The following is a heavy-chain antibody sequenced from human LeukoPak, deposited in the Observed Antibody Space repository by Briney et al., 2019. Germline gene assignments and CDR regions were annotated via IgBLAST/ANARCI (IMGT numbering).Heavy chain of an antibody. D-gene: IGHD3-3*01. CDR1: GFTFSSYS. CDR2: IRYDGSNK. J-gene: IGHJ5*02. CDR3: AKTYYDFWSGYS. V-gene: IGHV3-30*02. Sequence: GGSLRLSCAASGFTFSSYSMNWVRQAPGKGLEWVAFIRYDGSNKYYADSVKGRFTISRDNSKNTLYLQMNSLRAEDTAVYYCAKTYYDFWSGYSWGQGTLVTVSS.